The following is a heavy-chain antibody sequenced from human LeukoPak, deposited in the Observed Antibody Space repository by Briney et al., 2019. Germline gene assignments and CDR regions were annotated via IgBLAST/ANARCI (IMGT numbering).Heavy chain of an antibody. CDR3: ATADKWEPLDY. Sequence: GASMKDSFKVSGASLSETSIHWVRQAPGQWLEWMGGFDPEDGESIFAQRFQGRFSMTEDTSTDTAYMELRSLRPEDTAVYYCATADKWEPLDYWGQGTLVTVSS. D-gene: IGHD1-26*01. CDR2: FDPEDGES. CDR1: GASLSETS. J-gene: IGHJ4*02. V-gene: IGHV1-24*01.